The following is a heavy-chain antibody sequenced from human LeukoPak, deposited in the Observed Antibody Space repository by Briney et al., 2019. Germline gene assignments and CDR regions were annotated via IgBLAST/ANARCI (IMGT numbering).Heavy chain of an antibody. V-gene: IGHV5-51*01. CDR1: GYSFSSYW. Sequence: GESLKISCEGSGYSFSSYWIGWVRQMPGECLEWMGIIYPGDSDTRYSPSFQGQVTISADKSISTAYLQWSRLKASDTAMYYCARHNRQTTGVGWFDPWGQGTLVTVSS. CDR2: IYPGDSDT. J-gene: IGHJ5*02. CDR3: ARHNRQTTGVGWFDP. D-gene: IGHD4-23*01.